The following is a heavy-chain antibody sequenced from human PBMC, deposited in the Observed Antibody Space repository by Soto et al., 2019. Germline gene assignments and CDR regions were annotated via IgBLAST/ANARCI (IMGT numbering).Heavy chain of an antibody. D-gene: IGHD2-21*01. CDR1: GGSISSSSYY. CDR2: IYYSGST. J-gene: IGHJ4*02. CDR3: ASESFVVSDDFDY. V-gene: IGHV4-39*01. Sequence: PSETLSLTCTVSGGSISSSSYYWGWIRQPPGKGLEWIGSIYYSGSTYYNPSLKSRVTISVDTSKNQFSLKLSSVTAADTAVYYCASESFVVSDDFDYWGQGTLVTVSS.